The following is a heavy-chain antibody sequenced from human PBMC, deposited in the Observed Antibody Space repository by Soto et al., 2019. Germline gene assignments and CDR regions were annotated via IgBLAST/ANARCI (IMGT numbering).Heavy chain of an antibody. CDR2: IYYSGST. CDR1: GGSISSSSYY. CDR3: ARHVLKLGVMV. J-gene: IGHJ4*02. Sequence: PSETLSLTCTVSGGSISSSSYYWGWIRQPPGKGLEWIGSIYYSGSTYYNPSLKSRVTISVDTSKNQFSLKLSSVTAADTAVYYCARHVLKLGVMVWGQGTLVTVSS. D-gene: IGHD2-8*01. V-gene: IGHV4-39*01.